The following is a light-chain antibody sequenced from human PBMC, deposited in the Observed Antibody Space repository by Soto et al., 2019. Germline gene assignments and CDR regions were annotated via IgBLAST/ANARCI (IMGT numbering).Light chain of an antibody. CDR2: AAS. V-gene: IGKV3-15*01. CDR1: QSVSTN. J-gene: IGKJ4*01. CDR3: QQYDERPPNLP. Sequence: EIVMTQSPATLSVSPGERATLSCRASQSVSTNLAWYQQKPGQAPRLLIYAASVRATGIPARFSGSGSGTEFTLTISSLQSEDFAVYYCQQYDERPPNLPFGGGNKVEIK.